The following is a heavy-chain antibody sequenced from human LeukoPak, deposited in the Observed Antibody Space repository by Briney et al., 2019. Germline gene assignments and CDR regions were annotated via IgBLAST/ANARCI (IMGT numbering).Heavy chain of an antibody. CDR3: ARGDYYDSNNYSPHAFDI. J-gene: IGHJ3*02. CDR1: GGSISSYY. Sequence: PSETLSLTCTVSGGSISSYYWSWIRQPPGKGLEWIGYIYYSGSTNYNPSLKSRVTISVDTSKNQFSLKLSSVTAADTAVYYCARGDYYDSNNYSPHAFDIWGQGTMVTVSS. D-gene: IGHD3-22*01. V-gene: IGHV4-59*12. CDR2: IYYSGST.